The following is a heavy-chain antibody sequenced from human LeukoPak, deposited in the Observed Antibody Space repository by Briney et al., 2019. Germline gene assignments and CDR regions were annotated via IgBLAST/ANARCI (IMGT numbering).Heavy chain of an antibody. V-gene: IGHV3-15*07. CDR2: IKSKSDGGTI. CDR3: ATTRTY. Sequence: GGSLRLSCAASGFTFSSTWMNWVRQAPGKGLEWVGRIKSKSDGGTIDYAAPVKGRFAISRDDSKNTLYLQMHSLTTEDTAVYYCATTRTYWGQGTLVTVSS. J-gene: IGHJ4*02. CDR1: GFTFSSTW.